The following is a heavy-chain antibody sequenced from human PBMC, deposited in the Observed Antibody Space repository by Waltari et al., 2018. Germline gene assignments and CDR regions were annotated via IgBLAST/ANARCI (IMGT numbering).Heavy chain of an antibody. CDR3: ARGVYDSSGYPSFDY. V-gene: IGHV4-59*11. CDR1: GGSISSHD. Sequence: QVQLQESGPGLVKPSETLSLTCTVSGGSISSHDWSWIRQPPGKGLEWIGYIYYSGSTNYNPSLKSRVTISVDTSKNQFSLKLSSVTAADTAVYYCARGVYDSSGYPSFDYWGQGTLVTVSS. J-gene: IGHJ4*02. CDR2: IYYSGST. D-gene: IGHD3-22*01.